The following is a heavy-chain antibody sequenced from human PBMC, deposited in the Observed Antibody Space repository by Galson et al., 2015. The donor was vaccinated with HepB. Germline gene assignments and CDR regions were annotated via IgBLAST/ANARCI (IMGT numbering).Heavy chain of an antibody. CDR1: GFTFSSYA. V-gene: IGHV3-30*04. J-gene: IGHJ6*02. D-gene: IGHD2/OR15-2a*01. CDR3: AREENLSLNGMDV. Sequence: SLRLSCAASGFTFSSYAMHWVRQAPGKGLEWVAVISYDGSNKYYADSVKGRFTISRDNSKNTLYLQMNSLRAEDTAVYYCAREENLSLNGMDVWGQGTTVTVSS. CDR2: ISYDGSNK.